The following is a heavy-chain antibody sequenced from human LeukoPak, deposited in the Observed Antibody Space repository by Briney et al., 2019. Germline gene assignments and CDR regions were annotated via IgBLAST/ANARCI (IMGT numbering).Heavy chain of an antibody. CDR1: GYTFTSYD. D-gene: IGHD6-13*01. V-gene: IGHV1-8*01. CDR3: ARGFIAAAGGFDP. Sequence: ASVKVSCKASGYTFTSYDINWVRQATGQGLEWMGWMNPNSGNTGYAQRFQGRVTMTRNTSISTAYMELSSLRSEDTAVYSCARGFIAAAGGFDPWGQGTLVTVSS. CDR2: MNPNSGNT. J-gene: IGHJ5*02.